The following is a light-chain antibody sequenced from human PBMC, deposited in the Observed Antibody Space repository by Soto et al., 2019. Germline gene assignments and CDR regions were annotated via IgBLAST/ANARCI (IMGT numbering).Light chain of an antibody. Sequence: QSALTQPASVSGPPGQSITISCTGTSSDVGDYNFVSWYQHHPGKAPKLMIYDISNRPSGDSDRFSGSKSGNTASLTISGLQAEDEADYYCSSYTASNTYVFGTGTKLTVL. V-gene: IGLV2-14*03. CDR3: SSYTASNTYV. J-gene: IGLJ1*01. CDR2: DIS. CDR1: SSDVGDYNF.